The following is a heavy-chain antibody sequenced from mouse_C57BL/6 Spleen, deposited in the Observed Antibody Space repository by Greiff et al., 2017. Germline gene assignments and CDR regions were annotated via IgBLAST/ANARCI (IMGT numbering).Heavy chain of an antibody. V-gene: IGHV1-61*01. Sequence: QVQLQQPGAELVRPGSSVKLSCKASGYTFTSYWMDWVKQRPGQGLEWIGNLYPSDSETHYNQKFKDKATLTVDKSSSTAYMQLSSLTSEDSAVYYCATYDYAFDYWGQGTTLTVSS. D-gene: IGHD2-4*01. CDR1: GYTFTSYW. CDR2: LYPSDSET. CDR3: ATYDYAFDY. J-gene: IGHJ2*01.